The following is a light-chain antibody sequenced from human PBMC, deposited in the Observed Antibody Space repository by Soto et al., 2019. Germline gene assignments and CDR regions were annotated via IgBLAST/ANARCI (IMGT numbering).Light chain of an antibody. J-gene: IGLJ1*01. Sequence: QSALTQPASVSGSPGQSITISSTGTSSDVGYYDYVSWYQQHPGKAPKLMIYDVNNRPSGVSDRFSGSKSGNTASLTISGLQAEDEADYYCSSYTSSNTLVFGTGTKVTVL. V-gene: IGLV2-14*01. CDR1: SSDVGYYDY. CDR3: SSYTSSNTLV. CDR2: DVN.